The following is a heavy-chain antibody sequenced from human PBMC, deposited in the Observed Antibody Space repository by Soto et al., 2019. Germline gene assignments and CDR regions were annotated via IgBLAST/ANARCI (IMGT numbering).Heavy chain of an antibody. V-gene: IGHV1-69*06. CDR3: ARGGLQAQGVQYNHYAMDV. CDR1: GGTFDRHT. CDR2: IIPIFSTP. Sequence: SVKVSCKASGGTFDRHTINWVRQAPGQGLGWMGGIIPIFSTPKYAQKFQGRVMLTADKSTSTAYMELSSLRYEDTAVYYCARGGLQAQGVQYNHYAMDVWGQGPRSPSP. J-gene: IGHJ6*02. D-gene: IGHD4-4*01.